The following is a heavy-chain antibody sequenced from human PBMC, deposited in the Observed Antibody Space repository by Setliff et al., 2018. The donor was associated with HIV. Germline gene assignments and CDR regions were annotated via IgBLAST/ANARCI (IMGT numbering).Heavy chain of an antibody. CDR2: IKEDGSET. D-gene: IGHD1-26*01. CDR3: ARDATRGGDFDF. V-gene: IGHV3-7*01. J-gene: IGHJ4*02. CDR1: GFTFSNFW. Sequence: GVLSLSCATSGFTFSNFWMTWVRQAPGKGLEWVANIKEDGSETFYVDSVKGRFTMSRDNAKKLVYLEMNSLKVEDTAVYYCARDATRGGDFDFWGQGTLVTVSS.